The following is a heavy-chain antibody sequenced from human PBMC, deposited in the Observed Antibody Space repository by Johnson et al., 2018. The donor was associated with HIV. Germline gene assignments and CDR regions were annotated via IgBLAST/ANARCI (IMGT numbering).Heavy chain of an antibody. CDR1: GFTFSNVW. Sequence: VQLVESGGGLVKPGGSLRLSCAASGFTFSNVWMSWVRQAPAKGLEWVAIISYDGGDKDYADSVKGRFTISRDNSKNTLYLQMNSLRAEDTAVYYCARELRIAARGLAFDIWGRGTMVTVSS. D-gene: IGHD6-6*01. V-gene: IGHV3-30*03. CDR3: ARELRIAARGLAFDI. CDR2: ISYDGGDK. J-gene: IGHJ3*02.